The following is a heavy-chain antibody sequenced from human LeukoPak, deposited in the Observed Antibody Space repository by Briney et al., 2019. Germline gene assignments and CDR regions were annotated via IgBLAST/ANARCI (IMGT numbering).Heavy chain of an antibody. V-gene: IGHV1-2*02. CDR3: ARSERTYYYYYYMDV. CDR1: GYTFTGYY. CDR2: INPNSGGT. Sequence: GASVKVSCKASGYTFTGYYMHWVRQAPGQGLEWMGWINPNSGGTNYAQKFQGRVTMTRDTSISTAYMELSRLRSDDTAVYYCARSERTYYYYYYMDVWGKGTTVTVSS. J-gene: IGHJ6*03. D-gene: IGHD1-1*01.